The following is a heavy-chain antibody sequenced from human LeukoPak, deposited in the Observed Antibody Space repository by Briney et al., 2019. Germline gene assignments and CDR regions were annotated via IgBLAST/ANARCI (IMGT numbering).Heavy chain of an antibody. J-gene: IGHJ4*02. Sequence: GASVKVSCKASGGTFSSYAISWVRQAPGQGLEWMGGIIPIFGTANYAQKFQGRVTITADESTSTAYMELSSLRSEDTAVYYCASQTQWLVPGGLDYWGQGTLVTVSS. D-gene: IGHD6-19*01. CDR3: ASQTQWLVPGGLDY. CDR1: GGTFSSYA. CDR2: IIPIFGTA. V-gene: IGHV1-69*13.